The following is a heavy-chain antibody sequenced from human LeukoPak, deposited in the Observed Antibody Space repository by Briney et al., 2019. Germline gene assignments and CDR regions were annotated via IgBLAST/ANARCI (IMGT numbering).Heavy chain of an antibody. Sequence: GGSLRLSCAASGFTFSSYSMNWVRQAPGKGLEWVSSISSSSSYISYADSVKGRFTISRDNAKNSLYLQMNSLRAEDTAVYYCARDSSGSGRHYYYMDVWGKGTTVTVSS. V-gene: IGHV3-21*01. CDR1: GFTFSSYS. CDR2: ISSSSSYI. D-gene: IGHD3-10*01. J-gene: IGHJ6*03. CDR3: ARDSSGSGRHYYYMDV.